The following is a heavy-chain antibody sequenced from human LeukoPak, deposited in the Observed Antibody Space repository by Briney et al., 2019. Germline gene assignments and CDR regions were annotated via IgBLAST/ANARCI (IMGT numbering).Heavy chain of an antibody. CDR1: GFTFSSYG. CDR3: AKSMIRGVNDAFDI. J-gene: IGHJ3*02. V-gene: IGHV3-23*01. CDR2: ISVSGDST. D-gene: IGHD3-10*01. Sequence: GGSLRLSCAASGFTFSSYGMSWVRQAPEKGLEWVSGISVSGDSTYYADSVKGRFTISRDNSKNTLYLQMNSLRAEDTAVYYCAKSMIRGVNDAFDIWGQGTMVTVSS.